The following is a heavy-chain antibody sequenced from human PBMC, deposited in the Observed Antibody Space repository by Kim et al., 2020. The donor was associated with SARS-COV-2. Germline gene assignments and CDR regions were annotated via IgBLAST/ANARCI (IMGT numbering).Heavy chain of an antibody. Sequence: SETLSLTCSVSGGSISNYYWSWIRQPPGKGLEWIGYIYYSGSSNYSPSPKSRVTITVDMSKSQFSLELSFVMAADTAAYYCCRVSYYYDNHNAFDFRGQG. CDR1: GGSISNYY. CDR2: IYYSGSS. D-gene: IGHD3-22*01. J-gene: IGHJ3*01. CDR3: CRVSYYYDNHNAFDF. V-gene: IGHV4-59*01.